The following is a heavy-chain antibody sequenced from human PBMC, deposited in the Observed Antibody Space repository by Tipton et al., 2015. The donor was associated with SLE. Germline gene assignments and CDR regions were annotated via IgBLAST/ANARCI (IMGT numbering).Heavy chain of an antibody. CDR2: ISAYNGNT. V-gene: IGHV1-18*01. CDR3: AIAVAGTLFFDY. J-gene: IGHJ4*02. Sequence: QSGAEVKKPGASVKVSCKASGFTLTSYGISWVRQAPGQGLEWMGWISAYNGNTDYAQKLQGRVTMTTDTSTSTAYMELRSLRSEDTAVYYCAIAVAGTLFFDYWGQGALVTVSS. CDR1: GFTLTSYG. D-gene: IGHD6-19*01.